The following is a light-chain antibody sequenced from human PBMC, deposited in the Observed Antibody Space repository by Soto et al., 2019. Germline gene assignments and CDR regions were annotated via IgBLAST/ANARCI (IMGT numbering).Light chain of an antibody. CDR2: KAI. CDR1: QRIDTW. V-gene: IGKV1-5*03. CDR3: QVYETFSPWT. J-gene: IGKJ1*01. Sequence: DIQMTQSPSIVSASVGDRVAITCRASQRIDTWLAWYQQKPGTAPKLLIYKAITLQSGVPSRFSGSGSGTEFTLAISSLEPDDFATYYCQVYETFSPWTFGQGTKVEVK.